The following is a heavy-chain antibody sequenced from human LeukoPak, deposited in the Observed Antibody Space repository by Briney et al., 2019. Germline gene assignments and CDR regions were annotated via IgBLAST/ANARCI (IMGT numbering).Heavy chain of an antibody. V-gene: IGHV3-13*01. CDR1: GFTLRNYD. CDR3: ARGRFVLVPSLERWYFDL. Sequence: GGSLRLSCTASGFTLRNYDMHWVRQTPEKGLEWVSGIGTEDDTFYPDSVTGRFTISRENAENSFYLQMNSLRAGDTAVYYCARGRFVLVPSLERWYFDLWGRGTLVTVSS. CDR2: IGTEDDT. D-gene: IGHD2-8*02. J-gene: IGHJ2*01.